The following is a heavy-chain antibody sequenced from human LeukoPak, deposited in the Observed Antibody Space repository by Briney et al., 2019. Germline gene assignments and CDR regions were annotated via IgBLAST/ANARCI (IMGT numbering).Heavy chain of an antibody. V-gene: IGHV4-61*02. CDR3: ARDRIAAAGIGFDY. D-gene: IGHD6-13*01. CDR2: IYTSGST. Sequence: SETLSLTCTVSGGSISSGSYYWSWIRQPAGKGLEWIGRIYTSGSTNYNPSLKSRVTISVDTSKNQFSLKLSSVTAADTAVYYCARDRIAAAGIGFDYWGQGTLVTVSS. J-gene: IGHJ4*02. CDR1: GGSISSGSYY.